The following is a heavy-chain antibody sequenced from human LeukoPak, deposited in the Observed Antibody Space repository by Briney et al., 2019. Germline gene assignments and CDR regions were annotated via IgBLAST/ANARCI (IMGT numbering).Heavy chain of an antibody. V-gene: IGHV3-48*01. Sequence: GGSLRLSCAAFGFTFSSYSMNWVRQAPGKGLEWVSYISSRSSTTYYADSVKGRFTISRDNAKNSLFPQMNSLRAEDTAVYYCARDSGVGASVRNWFDPWGQGTLVTVSS. J-gene: IGHJ5*02. CDR3: ARDSGVGASVRNWFDP. CDR1: GFTFSSYS. CDR2: ISSRSSTT. D-gene: IGHD1-26*01.